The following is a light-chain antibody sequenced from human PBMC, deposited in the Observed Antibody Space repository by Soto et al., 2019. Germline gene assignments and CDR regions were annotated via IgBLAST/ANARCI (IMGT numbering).Light chain of an antibody. Sequence: EIVLTQSPGTLSLSPGERAALSCRASQSVSSYLAWYQQKPGQAPRLLIYDASNRATGIPARFSGSGSGTDFTLTISSLEPEDFAVYYCQQYHSWPPRTFGQGTKVDIK. CDR3: QQYHSWPPRT. CDR1: QSVSSY. CDR2: DAS. V-gene: IGKV3-11*01. J-gene: IGKJ1*01.